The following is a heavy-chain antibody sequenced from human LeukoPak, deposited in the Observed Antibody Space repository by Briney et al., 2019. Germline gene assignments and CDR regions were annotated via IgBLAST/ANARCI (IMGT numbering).Heavy chain of an antibody. CDR1: GYTFTCYY. J-gene: IGHJ5*02. D-gene: IGHD4-23*01. CDR3: ARPLGGNPEANWFDP. CDR2: INPNSGGT. V-gene: IGHV1-2*02. Sequence: AAVKVSFKCAGYTFTCYYRHWVRPAPGQGVEGMGCINPNSGGTNYVQKFQGRVTMTRDTSISTAYMELSRLRSDDTAVYYCARPLGGNPEANWFDPWGQGTLVTVSS.